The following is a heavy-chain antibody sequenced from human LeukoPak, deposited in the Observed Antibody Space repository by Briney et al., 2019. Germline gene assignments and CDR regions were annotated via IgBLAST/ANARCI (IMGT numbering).Heavy chain of an antibody. Sequence: ETLGLIRTFWVHLNRRQYGLWTPQPPGKGLEWMGDISYSGTTKYYPALKSRGTLSVDTSKNQFSLKLNSVTAADAAVYYSAVEQWYAFQVWGQGTMVTASS. CDR2: ISYSGTT. CDR1: VHLNRRQY. D-gene: IGHD6-19*01. J-gene: IGHJ3*01. CDR3: AVEQWYAFQV. V-gene: IGHV4-59*11.